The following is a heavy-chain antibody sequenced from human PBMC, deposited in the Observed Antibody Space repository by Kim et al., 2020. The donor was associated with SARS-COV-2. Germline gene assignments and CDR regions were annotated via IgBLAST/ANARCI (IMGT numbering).Heavy chain of an antibody. J-gene: IGHJ4*02. CDR3: ASRRIAAAGVDY. D-gene: IGHD6-13*01. V-gene: IGHV3-21*01. Sequence: YYADSVKGRFTISRDNAKNSLYLQMNSLRAEDTAVYYCASRRIAAAGVDYWGQGTLVTVSS.